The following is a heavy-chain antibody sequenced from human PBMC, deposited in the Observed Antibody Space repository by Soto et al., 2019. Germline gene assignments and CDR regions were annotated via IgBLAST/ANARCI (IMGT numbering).Heavy chain of an antibody. J-gene: IGHJ4*02. CDR3: ARGSTTEKVDS. Sequence: SETLSLTCTVSGGSISNYYWRRIRQPQGKGLEWIGYIYYSGSTNYNPSLKSRVTISADTSMNQFSLALTSVTAADTAMYYCARGSTTEKVDSWGQGILVTVSS. CDR1: GGSISNYY. V-gene: IGHV4-59*08. CDR2: IYYSGST.